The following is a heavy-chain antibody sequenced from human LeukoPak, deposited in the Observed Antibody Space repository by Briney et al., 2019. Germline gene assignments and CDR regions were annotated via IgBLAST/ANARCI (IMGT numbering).Heavy chain of an antibody. CDR2: IIPIFGTA. V-gene: IGHV1-69*01. CDR3: ARGALGEGDSGSYYLHEDWFDP. D-gene: IGHD3-10*01. Sequence: SVKVSCKASGGTFSGYAISWVRQAPGQGLEWMGGIIPIFGTANYAQKFQGRVTITADESTSTAYMELSSLRSEDTAVYYCARGALGEGDSGSYYLHEDWFDPWGQGTLVTVSS. J-gene: IGHJ5*02. CDR1: GGTFSGYA.